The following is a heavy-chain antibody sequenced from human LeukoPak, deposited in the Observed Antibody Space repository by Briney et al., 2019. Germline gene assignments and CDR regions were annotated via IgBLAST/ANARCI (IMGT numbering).Heavy chain of an antibody. CDR1: GGSISRYY. CDR2: IYTSGST. Sequence: SETLSLTCIVSGGSISRYYWSWIRQPAGKGLEWIGRIYTSGSTNYNPSLKSRVTMSLDTSKNQFSLRLSSVTAADTAVYYCARGAYYHYMDVWGKGTTVTVSS. J-gene: IGHJ6*03. V-gene: IGHV4-4*07. CDR3: ARGAYYHYMDV.